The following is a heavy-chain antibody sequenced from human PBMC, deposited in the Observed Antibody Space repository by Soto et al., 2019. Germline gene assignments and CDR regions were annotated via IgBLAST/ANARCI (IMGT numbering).Heavy chain of an antibody. Sequence: EVQLLESGGGLVQPGGSLRLSCAASGFTFSSYAMSWVRQAPGKGLAWVSTISGSGGGIYYADSVKGRFTISRDNSKNTLDLQMNSLRAEDTAVYYCAKRNLVVRPPFDYWGQGTLVTVSS. V-gene: IGHV3-23*01. D-gene: IGHD2-15*01. J-gene: IGHJ4*02. CDR3: AKRNLVVRPPFDY. CDR1: GFTFSSYA. CDR2: ISGSGGGI.